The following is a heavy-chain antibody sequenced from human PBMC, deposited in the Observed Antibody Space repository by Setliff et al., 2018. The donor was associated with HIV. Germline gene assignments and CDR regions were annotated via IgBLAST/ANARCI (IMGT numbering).Heavy chain of an antibody. CDR2: IYTTGST. CDR1: GGSMSTHY. Sequence: SETLSPTCTVSGGSMSTHYWSWIRQTPGKGLEWLGHIYTTGSTHYNPSLRRRVTISIDTSKSHFSLRLKSVTAADTALYYCASGSPFDGFDMWGQGTMVTVSS. V-gene: IGHV4-59*11. CDR3: ASGSPFDGFDM. D-gene: IGHD1-26*01. J-gene: IGHJ3*02.